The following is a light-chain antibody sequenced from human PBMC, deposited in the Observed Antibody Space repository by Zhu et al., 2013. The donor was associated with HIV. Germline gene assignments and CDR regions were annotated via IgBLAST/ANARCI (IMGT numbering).Light chain of an antibody. V-gene: IGKV3-20*01. CDR3: QQYGSSPYT. CDR2: GAS. J-gene: IGKJ2*01. Sequence: EIVLTQSPGTLSLSPGERATLSCRASQVVTSNFLAWYQQKPGQAPRLLIYGASSRATGIPDRFSGSGSGTDFSLTINRLGPEDFAVYYCQQYGSSPYTFGQGPSWRS. CDR1: QVVTSNF.